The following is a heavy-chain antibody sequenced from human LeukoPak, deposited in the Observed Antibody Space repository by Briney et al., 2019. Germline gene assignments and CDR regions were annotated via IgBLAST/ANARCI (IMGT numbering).Heavy chain of an antibody. Sequence: ETLXXTXTVSGYSISSGFYWGCIRQPPGKGLEWIGTIYHGGNTDYNVSLKSRVTISVDTSKNQFSLKLTSVTAADTAVYYXXXXXXGXFYVWDAYDIWGQGTMVTVSS. V-gene: IGHV4-38-2*02. CDR2: IYHGGNT. D-gene: IGHD3-16*01. J-gene: IGHJ3*02. CDR3: XXXXXGXFYVWDAYDI. CDR1: GYSISSGFY.